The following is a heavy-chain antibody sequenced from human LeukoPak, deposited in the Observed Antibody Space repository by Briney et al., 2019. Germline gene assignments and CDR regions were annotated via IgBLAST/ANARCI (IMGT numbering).Heavy chain of an antibody. Sequence: GGSLRLSCAASGFTFSSYAMSWVRQAQGKGLEWVSAISGSGGSTYYADSVKGRFTISRDNSKNTLYLQMNSLRAEDTAVYYCAKWYYYDSSGFDYWGQGTLVTVSS. J-gene: IGHJ4*02. CDR1: GFTFSSYA. CDR2: ISGSGGST. V-gene: IGHV3-23*01. D-gene: IGHD3-22*01. CDR3: AKWYYYDSSGFDY.